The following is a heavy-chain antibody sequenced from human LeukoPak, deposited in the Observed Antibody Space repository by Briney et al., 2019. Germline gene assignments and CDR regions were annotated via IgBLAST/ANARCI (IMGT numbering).Heavy chain of an antibody. CDR1: GFTFSSYA. V-gene: IGHV3-23*01. CDR2: ISGSGGST. Sequence: GGSLRLSCAASGFTFSSYAMSWVRQAPGKGLEWVSAISGSGGSTYYADSVKGRLTISRDNSKNTLYLQMNSLRAEDTAVYYCAKAGIVVVPAATFFDYWGQGTLVTVSS. J-gene: IGHJ4*02. D-gene: IGHD2-2*01. CDR3: AKAGIVVVPAATFFDY.